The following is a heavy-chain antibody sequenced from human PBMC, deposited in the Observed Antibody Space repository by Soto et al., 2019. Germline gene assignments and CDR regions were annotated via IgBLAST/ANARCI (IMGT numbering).Heavy chain of an antibody. V-gene: IGHV1-8*01. J-gene: IGHJ4*02. CDR2: MNPNSGNT. Sequence: QVQLVQSGAEVKKPGASVKVSCKASGYTFISYDINWVRQATGQGLEWMGWMNPNSGNTGYAQKSQGRVTMHRDTSISTAYMDLSSLRSDDTAVYYCARGLWGTVTWDSWGQGTLVTVSS. CDR1: GYTFISYD. D-gene: IGHD1-7*01. CDR3: ARGLWGTVTWDS.